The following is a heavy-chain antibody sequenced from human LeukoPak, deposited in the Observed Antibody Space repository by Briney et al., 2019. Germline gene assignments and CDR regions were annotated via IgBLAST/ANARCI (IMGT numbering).Heavy chain of an antibody. J-gene: IGHJ6*02. CDR1: GFTFSSYE. CDR2: MNQDGSAK. V-gene: IGHV3-7*01. D-gene: IGHD3-16*01. Sequence: GSLRLSCAASGFTFSSYEMNWVRQAPGKGLEWVANMNQDGSAKDYVDSVKGRFTISRDNARNSLYLQMSSLRAEDTAVYYCATYTHWVAGDVWGQGTTVTVSS. CDR3: ATYTHWVAGDV.